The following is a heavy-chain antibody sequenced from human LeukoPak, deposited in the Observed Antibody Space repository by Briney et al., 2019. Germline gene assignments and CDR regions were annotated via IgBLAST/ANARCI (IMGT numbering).Heavy chain of an antibody. CDR1: GFTFSSYA. CDR3: AKDGGSSWYRNGAFDP. D-gene: IGHD6-13*01. CDR2: ISGSGGST. J-gene: IGHJ5*02. V-gene: IGHV3-23*01. Sequence: PGGSLRLSCAASGFTFSSYAMSWVRQAPGKGLEWVSAISGSGGSTYYADSVKGRFTISRDNSKNTLYLQMNSLRAEDTAVYYCAKDGGSSWYRNGAFDPWGQGTLVTVSS.